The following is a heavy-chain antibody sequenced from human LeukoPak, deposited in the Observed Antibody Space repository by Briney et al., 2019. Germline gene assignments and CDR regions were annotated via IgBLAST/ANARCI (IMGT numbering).Heavy chain of an antibody. Sequence: GGSLRLSCAASGFTFSSHALHWVRQAPGKGLEWVAVISYDGSNKYYADSVKGRFTISRDNSKNTLYLQMNSLRAEDTAVYYCAKDSLLGGFGYWGQGTLVTVSS. CDR1: GFTFSSHA. J-gene: IGHJ4*02. D-gene: IGHD1-26*01. CDR2: ISYDGSNK. CDR3: AKDSLLGGFGY. V-gene: IGHV3-30*04.